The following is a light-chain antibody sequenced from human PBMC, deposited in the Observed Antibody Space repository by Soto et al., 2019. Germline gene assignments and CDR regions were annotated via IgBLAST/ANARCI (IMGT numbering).Light chain of an antibody. CDR1: QSISSW. CDR2: KAS. Sequence: DIQMTQSPSTLSASVGDRVTITCRASQSISSWLAWYQQKPGKAPKLPIYKASTLKSGVPSRFSGSGSGTDFTLAISSLQPEDSATYYCLQDINYPWTFGQGTKVDIK. V-gene: IGKV1-5*03. J-gene: IGKJ1*01. CDR3: LQDINYPWT.